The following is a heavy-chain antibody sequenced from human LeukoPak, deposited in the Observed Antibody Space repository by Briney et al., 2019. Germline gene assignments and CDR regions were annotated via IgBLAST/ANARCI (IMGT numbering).Heavy chain of an antibody. Sequence: ETLSLTCTVSGGSISSSSYYWGWVRQAPGKGLEWVSAISGSGGSTYYADSVKGRFTISRDNSKNTLYLQMNSLRAEDTAVYYCAKEYYDIFSPIDYWGQGTLVTVSS. J-gene: IGHJ4*02. D-gene: IGHD3-9*01. CDR3: AKEYYDIFSPIDY. CDR1: GGSISSSSYY. V-gene: IGHV3-23*01. CDR2: ISGSGGST.